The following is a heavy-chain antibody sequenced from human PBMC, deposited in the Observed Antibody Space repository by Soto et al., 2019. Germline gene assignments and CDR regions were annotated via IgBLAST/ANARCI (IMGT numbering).Heavy chain of an antibody. CDR3: ASHNPTEIADYFDY. CDR2: IYYSGST. Sequence: QLQLQESGPGLVKPSETLSLTCTVSGGSISSSSYYWGWIRHPPGKGLEWIGSIYYSGSTYYNPSLKSRVTISVDTSKNQFSLKLSSVTAADTAVYYCASHNPTEIADYFDYWGQGTLVTVSS. CDR1: GGSISSSSYY. J-gene: IGHJ4*02. V-gene: IGHV4-39*01. D-gene: IGHD3-22*01.